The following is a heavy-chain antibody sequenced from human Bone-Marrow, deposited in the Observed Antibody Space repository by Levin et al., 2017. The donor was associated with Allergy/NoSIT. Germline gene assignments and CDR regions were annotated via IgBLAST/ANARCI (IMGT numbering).Heavy chain of an antibody. CDR1: GFTFSDYY. Sequence: PGGSLRLSCAASGFTFSDYYMSWIRQAPGKGLEWVSYISSSGSTIYYADSVKGRFTISRDNAKNSLYLQMNSLRAEDTAVYYCARDFLLGERHARGMDVWGQGTTVTVSS. D-gene: IGHD1-26*01. CDR2: ISSSGSTI. CDR3: ARDFLLGERHARGMDV. J-gene: IGHJ6*02. V-gene: IGHV3-11*01.